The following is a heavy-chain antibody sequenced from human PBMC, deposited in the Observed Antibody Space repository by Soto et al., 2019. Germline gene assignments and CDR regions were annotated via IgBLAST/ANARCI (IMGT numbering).Heavy chain of an antibody. V-gene: IGHV5-51*01. CDR2: IYPGDSDT. CDR3: ARLSDYGGNSIHYYYGMDV. CDR1: GYSFTSYW. J-gene: IGHJ6*02. Sequence: GESLKISCKGSGYSFTSYWIGWVRQMPGKGLEWMGIIYPGDSDTRYSPSFQGQVTISADKSISTAYLQWSSLKASDTAMYYCARLSDYGGNSIHYYYGMDVWGQGTTGTVS. D-gene: IGHD4-17*01.